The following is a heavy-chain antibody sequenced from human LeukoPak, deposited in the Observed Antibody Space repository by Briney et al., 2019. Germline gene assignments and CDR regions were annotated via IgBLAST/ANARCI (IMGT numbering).Heavy chain of an antibody. D-gene: IGHD1-26*01. V-gene: IGHV3-23*01. J-gene: IGHJ4*02. CDR3: AKVTGAPAY. Sequence: ESAKGRFTISRDKSKDTVYLQMNSLRAEDTAVYYCAKVTGAPAYWGQGTLVTVSS.